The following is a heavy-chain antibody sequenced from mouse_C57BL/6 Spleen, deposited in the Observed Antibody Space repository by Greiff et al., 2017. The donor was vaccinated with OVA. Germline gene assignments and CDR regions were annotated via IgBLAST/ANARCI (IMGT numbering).Heavy chain of an antibody. Sequence: VQLQQSGPELVKPGASVKISCKASGYAFSSSWMNWVKQRPGKGLEWIGRIYPGDGDTNYNGKFKGKATLTADKSSSTAYMQLSSLTSEDSAVYFCARGGYYVDCAMDYWGQGTSVTVSS. CDR1: GYAFSSSW. D-gene: IGHD2-3*01. CDR2: IYPGDGDT. J-gene: IGHJ4*01. V-gene: IGHV1-82*01. CDR3: ARGGYYVDCAMDY.